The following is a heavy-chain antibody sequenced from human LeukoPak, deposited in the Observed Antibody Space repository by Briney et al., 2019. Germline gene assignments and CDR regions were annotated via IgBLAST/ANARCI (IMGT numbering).Heavy chain of an antibody. CDR1: GYTFTGYY. J-gene: IGHJ5*02. Sequence: ASVKVSCKASGYTFTGYYMHWVRQAPGQGLEWMGWINPNSGGTNYAHKFQGRVTMTRDTAISTAYMELSRLRSDDTAVYYCARDRLTMVRGPGNSWFDPWGQGTLVTVSS. CDR3: ARDRLTMVRGPGNSWFDP. CDR2: INPNSGGT. V-gene: IGHV1-2*07. D-gene: IGHD3-10*01.